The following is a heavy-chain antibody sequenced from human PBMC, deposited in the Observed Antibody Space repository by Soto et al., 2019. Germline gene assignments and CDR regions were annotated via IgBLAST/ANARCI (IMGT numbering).Heavy chain of an antibody. CDR3: ARTPIGYCSGGSCSNWFDP. D-gene: IGHD2-15*01. CDR1: GGSISSSSYY. V-gene: IGHV4-39*07. Sequence: PSETLSLTCTVSGGSISSSSYYWGWIRQPPGKGLEWIGSIYYSGSTYYNPSLKSRVTISVGTSKNQFSLKVRSVTAADTAVYYCARTPIGYCSGGSCSNWFDPWGQGILVTVSS. J-gene: IGHJ5*02. CDR2: IYYSGST.